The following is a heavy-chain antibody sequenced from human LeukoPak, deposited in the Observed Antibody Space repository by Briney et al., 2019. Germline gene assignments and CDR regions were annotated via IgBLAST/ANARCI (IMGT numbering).Heavy chain of an antibody. Sequence: PSETLSLTCGVYGGSFSGYYWTWIRQSPGKGLEWIGEINYSGSTDYNPSLKSRVTISVDTSKNQFSLKLSSVTAADTAVYYCARVVLSGNYYVDYWGQGTLVTVSS. CDR2: INYSGST. D-gene: IGHD1-26*01. CDR3: ARVVLSGNYYVDY. J-gene: IGHJ4*02. V-gene: IGHV4-34*01. CDR1: GGSFSGYY.